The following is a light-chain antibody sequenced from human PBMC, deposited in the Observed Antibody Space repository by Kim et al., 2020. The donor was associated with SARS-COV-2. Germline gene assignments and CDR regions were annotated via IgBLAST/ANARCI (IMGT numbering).Light chain of an antibody. Sequence: CTLGNGYSNYKVDWYQRGPGKGPRFVMRVGTGGMVGSKGDGIPDRFSVLGSGLNRYLTIKNIQEEDESDYHCGADHGSGSNFVYVFGTGTKVTVL. CDR2: VGTGGMVG. CDR1: NGYSNYK. J-gene: IGLJ1*01. V-gene: IGLV9-49*01. CDR3: GADHGSGSNFVYV.